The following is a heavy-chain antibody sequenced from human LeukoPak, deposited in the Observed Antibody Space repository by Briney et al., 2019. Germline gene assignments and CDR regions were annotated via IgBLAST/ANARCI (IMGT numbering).Heavy chain of an antibody. CDR1: GFTFSSYA. J-gene: IGHJ3*02. CDR2: ISYDGSNK. Sequence: GRSLRLSCAASGFTFSSYAMHWVRQAPGKGLEWVAVISYDGSNKYYADSVKGRFTISRDNAKNSLYLQMNSLRAEDTAVYYCARVAGWNDAFDIWGQGTMVTVSS. CDR3: ARVAGWNDAFDI. V-gene: IGHV3-30-3*01. D-gene: IGHD1-1*01.